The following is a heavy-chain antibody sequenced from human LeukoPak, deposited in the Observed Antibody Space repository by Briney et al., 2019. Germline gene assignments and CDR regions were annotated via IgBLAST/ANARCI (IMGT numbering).Heavy chain of an antibody. J-gene: IGHJ4*02. CDR2: IYYSGST. CDR1: GGSISSYY. Sequence: SETLSLTCTVSGGSISSYYWSWIRQPPGKGLEWIGYIYYSGSTNYNPPLKSRVTISVDTSKNQFSLKLSSVTAADTAVYYCARGVITQSVDYWGQGTLVTVSS. D-gene: IGHD3-10*01. V-gene: IGHV4-59*01. CDR3: ARGVITQSVDY.